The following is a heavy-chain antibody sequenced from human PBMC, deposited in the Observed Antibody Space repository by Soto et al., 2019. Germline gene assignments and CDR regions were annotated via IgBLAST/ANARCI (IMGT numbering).Heavy chain of an antibody. CDR1: GYTFTSYG. D-gene: IGHD6-13*01. Sequence: ASVKVSCKASGYTFTSYGISWVRQAPGQGLEWMGWISAYNGNTNYAQKLQGRVTMTTDTSTSTAYMELRSLRSDDTAVYYCAREIRYSSSRSWLDPWGQGTLVTVSS. CDR2: ISAYNGNT. V-gene: IGHV1-18*01. J-gene: IGHJ5*02. CDR3: AREIRYSSSRSWLDP.